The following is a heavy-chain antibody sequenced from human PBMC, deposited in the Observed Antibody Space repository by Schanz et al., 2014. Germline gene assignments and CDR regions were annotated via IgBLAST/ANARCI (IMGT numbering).Heavy chain of an antibody. CDR3: ARDFSAYVGNYFDY. D-gene: IGHD5-12*01. Sequence: QVQLVQSGTQVKKPGASVKVSCKASGYTFTSYFIHWVRQAPGQGLEWLGWISGSNGNTNYTQKFQGRVTMTTDTSTSTSYMELTSLRFDDTAVYYCARDFSAYVGNYFDYWGQGTLVTVSS. CDR2: ISGSNGNT. V-gene: IGHV1-18*04. J-gene: IGHJ4*02. CDR1: GYTFTSYF.